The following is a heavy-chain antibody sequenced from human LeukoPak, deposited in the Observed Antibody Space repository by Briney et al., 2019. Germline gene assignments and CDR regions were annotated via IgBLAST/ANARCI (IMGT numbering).Heavy chain of an antibody. Sequence: PGGSLRLSCAASGFTFSSYSMNWVRQAPGKGLEWVSSISSSSSYIYYADSVKGRFTISRDNAKNSLYLQMNSLRAEDTAVYYCAREGGDGYNSPKSLDYWGQGTLVTVSS. CDR1: GFTFSSYS. J-gene: IGHJ4*02. CDR2: ISSSSSYI. V-gene: IGHV3-21*01. CDR3: AREGGDGYNSPKSLDY. D-gene: IGHD5-24*01.